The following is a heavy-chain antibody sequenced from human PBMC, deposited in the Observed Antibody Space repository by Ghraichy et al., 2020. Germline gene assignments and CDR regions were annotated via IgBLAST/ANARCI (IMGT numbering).Heavy chain of an antibody. CDR2: INHSGST. J-gene: IGHJ4*02. CDR3: ARVGSMRGYDNDY. D-gene: IGHD5-12*01. CDR1: GGSFSGYY. Sequence: ETLSLTCAVYGGSFSGYYWSWIRQPPGKGLEWIGEINHSGSTNYNPSLKSRVTISVDTSKNQFSLKLSSVTAADTAVYYCARVGSMRGYDNDYWGQGTLVTVSS. V-gene: IGHV4-34*01.